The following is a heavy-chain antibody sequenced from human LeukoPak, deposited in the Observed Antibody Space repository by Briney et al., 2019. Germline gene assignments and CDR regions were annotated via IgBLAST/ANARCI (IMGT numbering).Heavy chain of an antibody. V-gene: IGHV3-21*01. Sequence: GGSLRLSRAPSGFTFTSYSMNGAGQAPGKGLDRVSSISTSSNYIYYADSLKGRFTISRDNAKNSVYLQINSLRAEGTVVYYCGISVAYYMDVWGKGTTVTVSS. CDR2: ISTSSNYI. CDR3: GISVAYYMDV. J-gene: IGHJ6*03. CDR1: GFTFTSYS. D-gene: IGHD2-21*01.